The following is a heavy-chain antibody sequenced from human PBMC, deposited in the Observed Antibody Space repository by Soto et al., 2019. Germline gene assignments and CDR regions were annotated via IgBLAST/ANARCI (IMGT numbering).Heavy chain of an antibody. Sequence: QVQLQESGPGLVKPSQTLSLTCTVSGGSISSGGYYWSWIRQHPGKGLEWIGYIYYSGSTYYHPSLQSRVTISVDTSKTQFSLKLSSVTDADTAVYYCARDGDCSGGSCYGMDVWGQGTTVTVSS. CDR1: GGSISSGGYY. CDR2: IYYSGST. V-gene: IGHV4-31*03. J-gene: IGHJ6*02. CDR3: ARDGDCSGGSCYGMDV. D-gene: IGHD2-15*01.